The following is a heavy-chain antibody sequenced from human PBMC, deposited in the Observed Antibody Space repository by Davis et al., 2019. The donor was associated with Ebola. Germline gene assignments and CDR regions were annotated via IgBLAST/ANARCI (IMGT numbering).Heavy chain of an antibody. CDR1: GFTFSTFW. J-gene: IGHJ4*02. V-gene: IGHV3-74*03. CDR3: ARSGGHSFGQN. CDR2: ISSDGSGP. D-gene: IGHD5-18*01. Sequence: PGGSLRLPFAASGFTFSTFWMHWVRQGPGKGLVWVSRISSDGSGPAYADSVKGRFTISRDNAKSTVYLQMNSLRAEDTAVYYCARSGGHSFGQNWGQGTLVTVSS.